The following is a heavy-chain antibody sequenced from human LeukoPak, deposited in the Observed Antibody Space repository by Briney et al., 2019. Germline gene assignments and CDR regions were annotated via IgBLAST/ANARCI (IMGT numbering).Heavy chain of an antibody. Sequence: PSETLSLTCTVSGGSISSSSYYWGWIRQPPGKGLEWTGSIYYSGSTYYNPSLKSRVTISVDTSKNQFSLKPSSVTAADTAVYYCARGPRGAAGGWYFDLWGRGALVTVSS. J-gene: IGHJ2*01. D-gene: IGHD6-13*01. V-gene: IGHV4-39*07. CDR2: IYYSGST. CDR1: GGSISSSSYY. CDR3: ARGPRGAAGGWYFDL.